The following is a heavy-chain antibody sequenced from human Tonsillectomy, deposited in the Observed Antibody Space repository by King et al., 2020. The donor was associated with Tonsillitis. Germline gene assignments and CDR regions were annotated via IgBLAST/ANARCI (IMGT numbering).Heavy chain of an antibody. D-gene: IGHD3-22*01. J-gene: IGHJ3*02. Sequence: VQLQESGPGLVKPSETLSLTCTASGGSISSYYWSWIRQPPGKGLEWIGYIYYSGSTNYNPSLKSRVTISVDTSKNQFSLKLSSVTAADTAVYYCARESDYYDSSGYQIDAFDIWGQGTMVTVSS. V-gene: IGHV4-59*01. CDR3: ARESDYYDSSGYQIDAFDI. CDR2: IYYSGST. CDR1: GGSISSYY.